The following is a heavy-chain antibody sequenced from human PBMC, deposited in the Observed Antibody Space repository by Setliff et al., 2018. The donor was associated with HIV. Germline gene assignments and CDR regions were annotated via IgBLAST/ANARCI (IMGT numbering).Heavy chain of an antibody. V-gene: IGHV3-30*02. D-gene: IGHD2-2*02. CDR3: AKASVTSIQYFDY. CDR2: VRHDGGDT. J-gene: IGHJ4*02. Sequence: GGSLRLSCAASGFTFSSYGMHWVRQAPGKGLECVTFVRHDGGDTYYADSVKGRFTISRDKSKNTLSLQMNSLRAEDTAVYYCAKASVTSIQYFDYWGQGTLVTVSS. CDR1: GFTFSSYG.